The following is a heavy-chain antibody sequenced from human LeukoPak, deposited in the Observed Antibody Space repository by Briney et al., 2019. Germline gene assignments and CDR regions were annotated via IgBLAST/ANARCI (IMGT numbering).Heavy chain of an antibody. D-gene: IGHD7-27*01. J-gene: IGHJ4*02. CDR1: GYTFTSYY. CDR3: AVLTGDLFVRFDY. CDR2: INPSGGST. V-gene: IGHV1-46*01. Sequence: GASVKVSCKASGYTFTSYYMHWVRQAPGQGLEWMGIINPSGGSTSYAQKFQGRVTMTRDASTSTVYMELSSLRSEDTAVYYCAVLTGDLFVRFDYWGQGTLVTVSS.